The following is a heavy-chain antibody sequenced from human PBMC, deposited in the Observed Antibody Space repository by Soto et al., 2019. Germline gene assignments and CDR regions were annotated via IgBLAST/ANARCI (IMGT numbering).Heavy chain of an antibody. V-gene: IGHV4-59*08. Sequence: QVQLQESGPGLVKPSETLSLTCTVSGGSISSYYWSWIRQPPGKGLEWIGCIYYSGSTNYNPSLKSRGTISEDTSKNQFSLKLSSVTAADTAVYYCERHGRGDYGDYEFDYWGQGTLVTVSS. J-gene: IGHJ4*02. CDR3: ERHGRGDYGDYEFDY. D-gene: IGHD4-17*01. CDR1: GGSISSYY. CDR2: IYYSGST.